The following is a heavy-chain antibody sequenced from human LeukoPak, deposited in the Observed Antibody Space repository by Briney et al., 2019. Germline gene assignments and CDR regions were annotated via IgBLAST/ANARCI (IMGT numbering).Heavy chain of an antibody. CDR2: LYDTGMT. J-gene: IGHJ3*02. V-gene: IGHV4-4*08. CDR1: GGSISVYH. D-gene: IGHD1-26*01. CDR3: AKEGMGSEATTADGAFDI. Sequence: SETLSLTCTVPGGSISVYHWSWIRQPPGKGLEWIGYLYDTGMTNYSPSLKSRVTISVDTSNNQISLKLTSVTAADTAIYFCAKEGMGSEATTADGAFDIWGQGTTVIVSS.